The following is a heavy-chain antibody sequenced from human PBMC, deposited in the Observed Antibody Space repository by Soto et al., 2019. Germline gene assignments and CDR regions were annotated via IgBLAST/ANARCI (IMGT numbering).Heavy chain of an antibody. CDR1: GFTFSRYE. CDR2: IHSSATTM. CDR3: AIRSGGGVAFDF. Sequence: PGGSLRLSCAASGFTFSRYEMNWVRQAPGKGLEWIAYIHSSATTMYYADSAKGRFTISRDNAKNSLCLQLNSLSAEDTAVYYCAIRSGGGVAFDFWGHGTMVTVSS. J-gene: IGHJ3*01. D-gene: IGHD3-10*01. V-gene: IGHV3-48*03.